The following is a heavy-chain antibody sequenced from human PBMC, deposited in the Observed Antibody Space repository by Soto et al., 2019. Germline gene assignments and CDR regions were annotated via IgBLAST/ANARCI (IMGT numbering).Heavy chain of an antibody. CDR3: AREASSWV. Sequence: ASVKGSCKAFGYTFTSYAVRWVRQAPGQRLEWMGWINAGNGNTKYSQKFQGRVTITRDTSASTAYMELSSLRSEEPAVYYCAREASSWVWGKGTTVPVSP. V-gene: IGHV1-3*01. J-gene: IGHJ6*04. CDR2: INAGNGNT. D-gene: IGHD6-13*01. CDR1: GYTFTSYA.